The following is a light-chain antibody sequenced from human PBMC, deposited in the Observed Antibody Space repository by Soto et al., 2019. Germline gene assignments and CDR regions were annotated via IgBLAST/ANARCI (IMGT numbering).Light chain of an antibody. V-gene: IGKV3-15*01. CDR3: HQYNHWPRT. CDR2: AAS. Sequence: ESVLTQSPGTLSLSPGERASLSCRASQSVTSNYLAWYQHKPGQAPRLLIYAASTRATGIPARFSGSGSGTEFTLTISSLQSEDFAVYFCHQYNHWPRTFGQGTKVDIK. J-gene: IGKJ1*01. CDR1: QSVTSN.